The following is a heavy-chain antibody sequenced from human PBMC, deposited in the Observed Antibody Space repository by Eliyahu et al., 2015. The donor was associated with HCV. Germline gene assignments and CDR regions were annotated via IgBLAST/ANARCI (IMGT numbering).Heavy chain of an antibody. Sequence: EVQLVESGGGLVKPGGSLRLSCAASGFXFSSXSMNWVRQAPGKGLEGVSSISSSSSYIYYADSVKGRFTISRDNAKNSLYLQMNSLRAEDTAVYYCARGNYDFWSGYYGYGMDVWGQGTTVTVSS. J-gene: IGHJ6*02. V-gene: IGHV3-21*01. CDR2: ISSSSSYI. D-gene: IGHD3-3*01. CDR1: GFXFSSXS. CDR3: ARGNYDFWSGYYGYGMDV.